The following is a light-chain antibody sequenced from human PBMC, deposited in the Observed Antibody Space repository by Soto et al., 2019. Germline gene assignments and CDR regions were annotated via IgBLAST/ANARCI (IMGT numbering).Light chain of an antibody. CDR2: GAS. CDR3: HQCGYPTFS. J-gene: IGKJ3*01. Sequence: EIVLTQSPGTLSLSPGERATLSCRASQSVSSSFLAWYQQKPGQAPRLLIYGASSRATGIPDRFSGSGSGTHFNLTNNRLETEDFGVYYCHQCGYPTFSFGPGTKVEIK. V-gene: IGKV3-20*01. CDR1: QSVSSSF.